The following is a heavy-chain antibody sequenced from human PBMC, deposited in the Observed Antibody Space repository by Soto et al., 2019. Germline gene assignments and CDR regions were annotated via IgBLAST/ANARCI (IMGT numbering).Heavy chain of an antibody. CDR3: AKEVTSCCYPGFDF. Sequence: PGGSLRLSCTASGFTFSAYAIAWVRQAPGKGLECLTGISGSGDATHYADSVKGRFTISRDNSKNTAYLEMRRLRVEDTFLYYCAKEVTSCCYPGFDFWGQGTLVTVSS. V-gene: IGHV3-23*01. CDR1: GFTFSAYA. CDR2: ISGSGDAT. D-gene: IGHD3-16*02. J-gene: IGHJ4*02.